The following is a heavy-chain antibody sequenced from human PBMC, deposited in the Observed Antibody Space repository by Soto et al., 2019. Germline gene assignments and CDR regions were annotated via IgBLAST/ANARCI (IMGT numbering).Heavy chain of an antibody. CDR2: INSDGSST. CDR1: GFTFSTFW. V-gene: IGHV3-74*01. J-gene: IGHJ4*02. CDR3: ARDFEY. Sequence: GSLRLSCEASGFTFSTFWIHWVRQAPGKGLVWVSRINSDGSSTNYADSVKGRVTISRDNAKNMLYLQMNSLRAEDTAVYYCARDFEYWGQGTLVTVSS.